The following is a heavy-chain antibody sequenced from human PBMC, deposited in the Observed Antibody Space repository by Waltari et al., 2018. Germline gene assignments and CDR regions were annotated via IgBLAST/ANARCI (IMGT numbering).Heavy chain of an antibody. J-gene: IGHJ5*02. V-gene: IGHV1-2*02. D-gene: IGHD3-3*01. CDR1: GYTFTGYY. CDR3: ARDLVYDFWSGYYISWFDP. Sequence: QVQLVQSGAEVKKPGASVKVSCKASGYTFTGYYMHWVRQAPGQGLEWMGWINPNSGGTNYAQKFQGRVTMTRDTSISTAYMELSRLRSDDTAVYYCARDLVYDFWSGYYISWFDPWGQGTLVTVSS. CDR2: INPNSGGT.